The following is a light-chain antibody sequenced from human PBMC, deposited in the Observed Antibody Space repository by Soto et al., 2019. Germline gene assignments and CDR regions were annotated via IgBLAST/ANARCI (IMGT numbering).Light chain of an antibody. J-gene: IGKJ1*01. CDR2: GAS. Sequence: EIVLTQSPGTLSLSPGERATLSCRASQSVSSNYLAWYQQKSGQAPRLLIYGASSRATGIPDRFSGSGSGTDFTLTISRLETADFAVYYCQQYGGSPRTFGQGTKVDI. V-gene: IGKV3-20*01. CDR3: QQYGGSPRT. CDR1: QSVSSNY.